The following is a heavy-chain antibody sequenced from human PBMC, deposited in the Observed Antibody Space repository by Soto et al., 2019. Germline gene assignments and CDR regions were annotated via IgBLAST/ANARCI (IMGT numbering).Heavy chain of an antibody. J-gene: IGHJ4*02. CDR3: ASGGSCYSRYCYFDY. D-gene: IGHD2-15*01. Sequence: PSETLSLTCTVSGGSISSYYWSWMRQPPGKGLEWIGYIYYSGSTNYNPSLKSRVTISVDTSKNQFSLKLSSVTAADTAVYYCASGGSCYSRYCYFDYWGQGTLVTVYS. CDR2: IYYSGST. CDR1: GGSISSYY. V-gene: IGHV4-59*01.